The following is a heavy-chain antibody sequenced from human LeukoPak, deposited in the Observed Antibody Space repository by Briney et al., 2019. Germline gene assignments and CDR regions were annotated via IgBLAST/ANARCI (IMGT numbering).Heavy chain of an antibody. CDR1: GGTFSSYA. CDR3: ARGGRLGYCSSTSCSATYYYYYMDV. D-gene: IGHD2-2*01. V-gene: IGHV1-69*05. CDR2: TIPIFGTA. J-gene: IGHJ6*03. Sequence: SVKVSCKASGGTFSSYAISWVRQAPGQGLEWMGGTIPIFGTANYAQKFQGRVTITTDESTSTAYMELSSLRSEDTAVYYCARGGRLGYCSSTSCSATYYYYYMDVWGKGTTVTVSS.